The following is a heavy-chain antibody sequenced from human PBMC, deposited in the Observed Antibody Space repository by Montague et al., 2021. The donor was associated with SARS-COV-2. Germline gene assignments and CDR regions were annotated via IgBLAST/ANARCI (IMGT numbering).Heavy chain of an antibody. D-gene: IGHD3-16*01. CDR3: ARMSMYFTCGGFYGSFDS. V-gene: IGHV2-70*01. CDR1: GLSLITSGIC. J-gene: IGHJ3*01. CDR2: XDWXSYK. Sequence: PALVTPTQTVTLTCTFSGLSLITSGICVTWIRQPPGKALEWLALXDWXSYKYYSTSLKTRLTISKDTSKNPVVLTMTNMDPVDAATYYCARMSMYFTCGGFYGSFDSWGQGTMVTVSS.